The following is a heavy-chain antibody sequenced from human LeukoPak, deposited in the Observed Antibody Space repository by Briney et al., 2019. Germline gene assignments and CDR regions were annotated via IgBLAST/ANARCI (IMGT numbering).Heavy chain of an antibody. CDR1: GYTFTGYY. CDR3: ARDSEYSYGPPNY. J-gene: IGHJ4*02. D-gene: IGHD5-18*01. V-gene: IGHV1-2*02. Sequence: ASVKVSCKASGYTFTGYYMHWVRQAPGQGLEWMGWINPNSGGTNYAQKFQGRVTMTGDTSISTAYMELSRLRSDDTAVYYCARDSEYSYGPPNYWGQGTLVTVSS. CDR2: INPNSGGT.